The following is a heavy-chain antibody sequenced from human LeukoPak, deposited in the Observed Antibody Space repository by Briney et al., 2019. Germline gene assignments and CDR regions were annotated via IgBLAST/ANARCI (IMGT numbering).Heavy chain of an antibody. V-gene: IGHV3-33*01. D-gene: IGHD6-19*01. CDR1: GFTFSSYG. CDR3: ARDENSSGWHPLDY. J-gene: IGHJ4*02. Sequence: QPGRSLRLSCAASGFTFSSYGMHWVRQAPGKGLEWVAVIWYDGSNKYYADSVKGRFTISRDNSKNTLYLRMNSLRAEDTAVYYCARDENSSGWHPLDYWGQGTLVTVSS. CDR2: IWYDGSNK.